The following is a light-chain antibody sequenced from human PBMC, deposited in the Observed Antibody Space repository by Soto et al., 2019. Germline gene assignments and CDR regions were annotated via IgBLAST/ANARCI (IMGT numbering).Light chain of an antibody. CDR1: SSDVCGYNY. J-gene: IGLJ1*01. CDR2: DVS. V-gene: IGLV2-14*01. CDR3: NSYTTSNTRQIV. Sequence: QSVLTQPASVSGSPGQSITISCPGTSSDVCGYNYVSWYQQHPGKAPKFMIYDVSNRPSGVSTRFSGSKSGNTASLTISGLQAEDEADYYCNSYTTSNTRQIVFGTGTKVTVL.